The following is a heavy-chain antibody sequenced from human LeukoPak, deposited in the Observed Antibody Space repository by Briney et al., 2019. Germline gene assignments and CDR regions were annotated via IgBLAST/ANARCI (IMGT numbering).Heavy chain of an antibody. CDR3: ARHSWVTSIDDSSGYRAYFDY. CDR2: IYYSGST. Sequence: SETLSLTCTVSGGSISSSSYYWGWIRQPPGKGLEWIGSIYYSGSTYYNPSLKSRVTISVDTSKNQFSLKLSSVTAADTAVYYCARHSWVTSIDDSSGYRAYFDYWGQGTLVTVSS. D-gene: IGHD3-22*01. CDR1: GGSISSSSYY. J-gene: IGHJ4*02. V-gene: IGHV4-39*01.